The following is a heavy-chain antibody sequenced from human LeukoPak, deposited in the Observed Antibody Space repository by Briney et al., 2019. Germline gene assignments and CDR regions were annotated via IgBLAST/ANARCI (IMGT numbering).Heavy chain of an antibody. V-gene: IGHV3-21*01. J-gene: IGHJ6*02. CDR3: ARDYGSGSYTGYYYGMDV. CDR2: VDGLSETI. D-gene: IGHD3-10*01. Sequence: GGSLRLSCVASGYTFSQYSMNWVRQSPGKGLEWLSAVDGLSETIYYADSVKGRFTISRDNAKNSLYLQMNSLRAEDTAVYYCARDYGSGSYTGYYYGMDVWGQGTTVTVSS. CDR1: GYTFSQYS.